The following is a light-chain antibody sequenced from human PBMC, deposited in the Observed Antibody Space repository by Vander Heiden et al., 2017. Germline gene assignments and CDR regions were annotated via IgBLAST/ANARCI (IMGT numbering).Light chain of an antibody. CDR3: AAWDDSLNGEV. Sequence: QSVLTQPPAVSVAPRQRVTISCSGSSSNIGNNAVNWYQQLPGKAPKLLIYYDDLLPAGVSDRFSGSKSGTSASLAISGLQSEDEADYYCAAWDDSLNGEVFGGGTKLTGL. J-gene: IGLJ2*01. V-gene: IGLV1-36*01. CDR2: YDD. CDR1: SSNIGNNA.